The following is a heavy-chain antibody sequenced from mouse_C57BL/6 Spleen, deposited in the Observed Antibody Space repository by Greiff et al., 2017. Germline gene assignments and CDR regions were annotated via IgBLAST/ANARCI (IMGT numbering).Heavy chain of an antibody. CDR2: INYDGSST. CDR1: GFTFSDYY. CDR3: AKDDSYAMDH. J-gene: IGHJ4*01. V-gene: IGHV5-16*01. D-gene: IGHD2-13*01. Sequence: EVKLVESEGGLVQPGSSMKLSCTASGFTFSDYYMAWVRQVPEKGLEWVANINYDGSSTYYLDSLKSRFIISRDNAKNILYLQMSSLKSEDTATYYCAKDDSYAMDHWGQGTSVTVSS.